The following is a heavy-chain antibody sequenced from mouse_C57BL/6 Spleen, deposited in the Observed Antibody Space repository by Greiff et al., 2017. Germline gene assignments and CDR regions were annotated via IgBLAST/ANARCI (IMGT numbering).Heavy chain of an antibody. D-gene: IGHD1-1*01. Sequence: QVHVKQPGAELVKPGASVKLSCKASGYTFTSYWMQWVKQRPGQGLEWIGEIDPSDSYTNFNQKFKGKATLTFDTSSSTAYMQLSSLTSEDSAVYYCARRGGQDYGSKEDYYFDYWGQGTTLTVSS. CDR1: GYTFTSYW. J-gene: IGHJ2*01. V-gene: IGHV1-50*01. CDR3: ARRGGQDYGSKEDYYFDY. CDR2: IDPSDSYT.